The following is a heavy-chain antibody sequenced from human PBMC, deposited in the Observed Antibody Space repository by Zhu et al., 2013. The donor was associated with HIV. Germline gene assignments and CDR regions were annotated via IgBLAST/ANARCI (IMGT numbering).Heavy chain of an antibody. CDR2: ISPNSGGT. CDR1: DTPSPTT. J-gene: IGHJ6*03. CDR3: ARSGYCSGAGCYRNYYYNGR. Sequence: QVQLVQSGAEVKKPGASVRSPVRLLDTPSPTTIYTGCDTAPGQGLEWMGWISPNSGGTKFAQKFQGRVTMTRDTSISSAYMELSRLRSDDTAVYYCARSGYCSGAGCYRNYYYNGRRRGKGTTVTVSS. D-gene: IGHD2-2*02. V-gene: IGHV1-2*02.